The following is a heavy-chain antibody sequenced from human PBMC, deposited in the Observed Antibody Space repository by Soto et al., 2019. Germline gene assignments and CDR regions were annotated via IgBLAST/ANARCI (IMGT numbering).Heavy chain of an antibody. V-gene: IGHV1-46*01. J-gene: IGHJ4*02. Sequence: ASVKVSCKASGYTFTSYYMHWVRQAPGQGLEWMGIINPSGGSTNYAQKFQGRVTMTRDTSTSTVYMELSSLRSEDTAVYYCARDGYYDVLTGYRHYFDSWGLGTLVTVSS. CDR2: INPSGGST. D-gene: IGHD3-9*01. CDR1: GYTFTSYY. CDR3: ARDGYYDVLTGYRHYFDS.